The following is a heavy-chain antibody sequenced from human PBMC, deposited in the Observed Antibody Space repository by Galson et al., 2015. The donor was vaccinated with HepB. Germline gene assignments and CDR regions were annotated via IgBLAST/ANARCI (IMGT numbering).Heavy chain of an antibody. D-gene: IGHD5-24*01. CDR3: ARRDLEMDTLVAFDI. V-gene: IGHV3-21*01. J-gene: IGHJ3*02. CDR1: GFTFGAHG. Sequence: SLRLSCAASGFTFGAHGMNWVRQAPGKGLEWVSSIRSSGEKVLYADSVKGRFTISRDNAKNSLYLQMNSLRAEDTAVYYCARRDLEMDTLVAFDIWGQGTMVTVSS. CDR2: IRSSGEKV.